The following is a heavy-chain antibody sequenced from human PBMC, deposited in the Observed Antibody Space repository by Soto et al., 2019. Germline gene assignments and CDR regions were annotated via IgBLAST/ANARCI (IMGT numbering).Heavy chain of an antibody. Sequence: QVQLVESGGGVVQPGRSLRLSCAASGFTFSSYGIHWVRQAPGKGLEWVAFISYDGGNKYYADSVKGRFTISRDNSKNTLCLQMNRVRTEDTAVYYCAKVMITFGGSRYGLDVWGQGTTVTVSS. J-gene: IGHJ6*02. D-gene: IGHD3-16*01. V-gene: IGHV3-30*18. CDR2: ISYDGGNK. CDR3: AKVMITFGGSRYGLDV. CDR1: GFTFSSYG.